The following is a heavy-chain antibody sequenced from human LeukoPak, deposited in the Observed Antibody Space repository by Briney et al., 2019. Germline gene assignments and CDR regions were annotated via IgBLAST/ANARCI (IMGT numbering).Heavy chain of an antibody. Sequence: GGSLRLSCAASGFTFSSYAMSWVRQAPGKGLEWVSGINWNGGSTGYADSVKGRFTISRDNAKNSLYLQMNSLRAEDTALYYCARVVEWELTYFDYWGQGTLVTVSS. D-gene: IGHD1-26*01. V-gene: IGHV3-20*04. CDR1: GFTFSSYA. CDR3: ARVVEWELTYFDY. CDR2: INWNGGST. J-gene: IGHJ4*02.